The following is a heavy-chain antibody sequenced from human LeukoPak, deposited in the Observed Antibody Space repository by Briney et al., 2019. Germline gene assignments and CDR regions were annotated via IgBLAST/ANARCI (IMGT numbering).Heavy chain of an antibody. D-gene: IGHD1-14*01. CDR2: INSRSSTT. V-gene: IGHV3-48*01. CDR1: GFTFNTYT. J-gene: IGHJ3*02. Sequence: PRGSLTLSCAPSGFTFNTYTMHWVRQAPGKGLEWVSYINSRSSTTYYADSVRGRFTISRDNAKNSLYLQMNSLKAEDTVIYYCGREVGTTQAFDIWGQGTMVTVSS. CDR3: GREVGTTQAFDI.